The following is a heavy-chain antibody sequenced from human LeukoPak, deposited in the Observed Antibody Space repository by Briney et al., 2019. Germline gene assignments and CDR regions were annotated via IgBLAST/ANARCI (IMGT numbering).Heavy chain of an antibody. CDR2: IKNKPDGGTT. V-gene: IGHV3-15*05. J-gene: IGHJ5*02. D-gene: IGHD5-12*01. Sequence: PGGSLRLSCAASGFTFSNAWITWVRQAPGKGLEWVGRIKNKPDGGTTDYAAPVKGRFTISRDDSINTLYLQMNSLKTEDTAFYYCTTVGVATSGFFGPWGQGTLVTVSS. CDR1: GFTFSNAW. CDR3: TTVGVATSGFFGP.